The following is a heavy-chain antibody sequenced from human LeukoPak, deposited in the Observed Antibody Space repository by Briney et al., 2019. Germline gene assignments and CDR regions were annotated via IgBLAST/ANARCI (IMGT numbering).Heavy chain of an antibody. Sequence: GGSLRLSCAASGFTVSSNYMSWVRQAPGKGLEWVSVIYGGGGTYYADSVKGRFTISRDNSKNTLYLQMNSLRAEDTAVYYCARSPGDRTYFDYWGQGTLVTVSS. V-gene: IGHV3-53*01. CDR2: IYGGGGT. J-gene: IGHJ4*02. CDR1: GFTVSSNY. D-gene: IGHD3-10*01. CDR3: ARSPGDRTYFDY.